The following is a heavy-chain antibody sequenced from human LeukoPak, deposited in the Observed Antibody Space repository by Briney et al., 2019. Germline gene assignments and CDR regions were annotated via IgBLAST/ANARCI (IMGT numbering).Heavy chain of an antibody. Sequence: ASVKVSCKASGGTFSSYAISWVRQAPGQGLEWMGGIIPIFGTANYAQKFQGRVTITADESTSTAYMELRSLRSDDTAVYYCAQTRYNWNNWFDPWGQGTLVTVSS. J-gene: IGHJ5*02. CDR1: GGTFSSYA. CDR3: AQTRYNWNNWFDP. V-gene: IGHV1-69*13. CDR2: IIPIFGTA. D-gene: IGHD1-20*01.